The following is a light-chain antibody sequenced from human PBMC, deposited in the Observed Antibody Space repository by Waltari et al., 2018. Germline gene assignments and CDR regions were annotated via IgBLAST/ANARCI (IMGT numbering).Light chain of an antibody. J-gene: IGKJ4*01. Sequence: EIVLTQSPATLSLSPGERVSLSCRASQSVGSYLAWYQQKPGQAPKVLIYDASNRATGIPARFSGSGSGTDFTLTISSLEPEDFAVYYCQQRYNWPPITFGGGTKVEIK. CDR2: DAS. CDR3: QQRYNWPPIT. CDR1: QSVGSY. V-gene: IGKV3-11*01.